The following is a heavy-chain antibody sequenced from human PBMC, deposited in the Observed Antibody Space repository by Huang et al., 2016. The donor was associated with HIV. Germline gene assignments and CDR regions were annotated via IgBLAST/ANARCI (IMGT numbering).Heavy chain of an antibody. D-gene: IGHD2-2*01. Sequence: QLQLQESGPGLVKPSETLSLTCSVSGGSISSSSYYWGWIRQPPGKGLEWIGSIYYTGRTFYNPSRKRRGTISVDTSKNQFSLRLSSVTAADTSVYYCARHMDCSSSSCLAGGHERGPFDMWGQGTMVTVSS. CDR3: ARHMDCSSSSCLAGGHERGPFDM. V-gene: IGHV4-39*01. CDR2: IYYTGRT. J-gene: IGHJ3*02. CDR1: GGSISSSSYY.